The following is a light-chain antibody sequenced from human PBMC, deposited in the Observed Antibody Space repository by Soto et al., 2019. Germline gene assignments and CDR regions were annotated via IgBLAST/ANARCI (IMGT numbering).Light chain of an antibody. CDR2: GAA. CDR3: QQRKNWPPWT. J-gene: IGKJ1*01. Sequence: GMKQPPATLSASPGERATLSCRACQSVTSNLAWYQQKPGQAPRLLIYGAATRATSIPARCIGSGSGTEFTLTISSLQSEDFSVDYCQQRKNWPPWTFGQGTKVDIK. V-gene: IGKV3-15*01. CDR1: QSVTSN.